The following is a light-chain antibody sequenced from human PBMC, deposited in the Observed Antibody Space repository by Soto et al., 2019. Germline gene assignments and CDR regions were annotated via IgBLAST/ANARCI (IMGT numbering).Light chain of an antibody. V-gene: IGKV3-11*01. J-gene: IGKJ1*01. CDR3: QQYNKWPPT. CDR2: DAS. Sequence: EIVLTQSPATLSLSPGERATLSCRASQSVSSYLAWYQQKPGQAPRLLIYDASNRATGIPARFSGSGSGTGFTLTISSLEPEDFAVYHCQQYNKWPPTFGQGTKV. CDR1: QSVSSY.